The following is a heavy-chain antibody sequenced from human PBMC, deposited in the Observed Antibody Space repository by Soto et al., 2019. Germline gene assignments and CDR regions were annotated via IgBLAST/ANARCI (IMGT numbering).Heavy chain of an antibody. Sequence: PGESLKISCKGSGYSFTHYWISWVRQMPGKGLEWMGRIDPSDPYTNYSPSFQGHVTISADKSISTAYLQWSSLKASDTAMYYCASSPRGYCSSTSCRELGNYYGMDVWGQGTTVTVSS. D-gene: IGHD2-2*01. CDR2: IDPSDPYT. CDR3: ASSPRGYCSSTSCRELGNYYGMDV. V-gene: IGHV5-10-1*01. J-gene: IGHJ6*02. CDR1: GYSFTHYW.